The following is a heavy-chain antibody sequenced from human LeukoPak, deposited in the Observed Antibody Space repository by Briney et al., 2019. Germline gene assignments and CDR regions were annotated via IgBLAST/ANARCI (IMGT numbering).Heavy chain of an antibody. J-gene: IGHJ4*02. CDR1: GGSISSYY. D-gene: IGHD1-26*01. CDR3: ARDALSRGSYYAL. V-gene: IGHV4-4*07. Sequence: PSETLSLTCTVSGGSISSYYWSWIRQPAGKGLEWIGRIYTSGSTNYNPSLKSRVNMSVDTSKNQFSLKLSSVTAADTAVYYCARDALSRGSYYALWGQGTLVTVSS. CDR2: IYTSGST.